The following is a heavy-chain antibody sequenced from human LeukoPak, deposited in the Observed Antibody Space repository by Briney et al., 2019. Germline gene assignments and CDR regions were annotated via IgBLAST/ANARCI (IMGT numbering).Heavy chain of an antibody. Sequence: PSETLSLTRTVSGGSISSGDYYWSWIRQPPGKGLEWIGYIYYSGSTYYNPSLKSRVTISVDTSKNQFSLKLSSVTDADTAVYYCARGRPANYYDFWSGYDYWGQGTLVTVSS. CDR2: IYYSGST. CDR3: ARGRPANYYDFWSGYDY. CDR1: GGSISSGDYY. V-gene: IGHV4-30-4*01. J-gene: IGHJ4*02. D-gene: IGHD3-3*01.